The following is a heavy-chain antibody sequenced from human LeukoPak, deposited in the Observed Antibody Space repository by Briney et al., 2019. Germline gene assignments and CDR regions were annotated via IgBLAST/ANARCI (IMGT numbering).Heavy chain of an antibody. CDR1: GFTFSSCA. J-gene: IGHJ4*02. Sequence: GGSLRLSCAASGFTFSSCAMSWVRQAPGKGLEWVSALTGSGGTTYYADSMKGRFTISRDNAKNSLYLQMNSLRAEDTAVYYCARLSSGGSCFDYWGQGTLVTVSS. D-gene: IGHD2-15*01. CDR3: ARLSSGGSCFDY. CDR2: LTGSGGTT. V-gene: IGHV3-23*01.